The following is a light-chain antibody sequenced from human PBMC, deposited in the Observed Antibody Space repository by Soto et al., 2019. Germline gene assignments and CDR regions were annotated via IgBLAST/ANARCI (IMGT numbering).Light chain of an antibody. V-gene: IGLV2-14*01. CDR1: SSDVGGYNY. Sequence: QSVLTQPASVSGSPGQSITISRTGTSSDVGGYNYVSWYQQHPGKAPKLMIYEVSNRPSGVSNRFSDSKSGNTASLTISGLQAEDEADYYCNSYTSSSTRVFGTGTKVTVL. J-gene: IGLJ1*01. CDR2: EVS. CDR3: NSYTSSSTRV.